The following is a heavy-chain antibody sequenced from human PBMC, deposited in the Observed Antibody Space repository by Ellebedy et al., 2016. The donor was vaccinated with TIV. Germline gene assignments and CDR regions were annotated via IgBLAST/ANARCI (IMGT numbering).Heavy chain of an antibody. Sequence: GGSLRLXCAASGFTFCSYGMTWVRQAPGKGLEWVSVISGSGDTTYYADSVKGRFTISRDNSKNTLYLQMDSLRAEDTALYYCAKDREYSSYYYMGDGAFDLWGQGTVVIVSS. V-gene: IGHV3-23*01. J-gene: IGHJ3*01. CDR2: ISGSGDTT. D-gene: IGHD3-22*01. CDR1: GFTFCSYG. CDR3: AKDREYSSYYYMGDGAFDL.